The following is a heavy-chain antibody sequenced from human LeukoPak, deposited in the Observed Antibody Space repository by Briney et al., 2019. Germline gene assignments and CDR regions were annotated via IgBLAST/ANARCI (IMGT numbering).Heavy chain of an antibody. CDR1: GFTFSNYG. CDR2: IRYDGSNK. J-gene: IGHJ4*02. V-gene: IGHV3-30*02. Sequence: PGGSLRLSCAASGFTFSNYGKHWVREAPGKGLEWVAFIRYDGSNKYYADSVKGRFTISRDNSKNTLYLQMNSQRAEDTAVYYCAKAGSSGRYWGLIDYWGRGTLVTVSS. CDR3: AKAGSSGRYWGLIDY. D-gene: IGHD6-19*01.